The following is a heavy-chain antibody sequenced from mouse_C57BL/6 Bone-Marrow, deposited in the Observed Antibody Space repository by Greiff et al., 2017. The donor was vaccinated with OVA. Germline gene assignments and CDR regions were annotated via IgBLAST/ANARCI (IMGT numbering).Heavy chain of an antibody. CDR1: GFTFSDFY. D-gene: IGHD1-1*01. Sequence: EVKVVESGGGLVQSGRSLRLSCATSGFTFSDFYMEWVRQAPGKGLEWIAASRNKANDYTTEYSASVKGRFIVSRDTSQSILYLQMNALRAEDTAIYYCARDYYYGPFAYWGQGTLVTVSA. J-gene: IGHJ3*01. CDR2: SRNKANDYTT. V-gene: IGHV7-1*01. CDR3: ARDYYYGPFAY.